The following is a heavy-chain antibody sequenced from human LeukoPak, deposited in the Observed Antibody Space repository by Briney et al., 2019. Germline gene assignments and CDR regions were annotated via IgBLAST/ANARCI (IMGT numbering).Heavy chain of an antibody. Sequence: PSQTLSLTCTVSGGSISSGSYYWSWIRQPAGKGLEWIGRIYTSGSTNYNASLKSRVTISVDTSKNQFSLKLSSVTAADTAVYYCARGIIGLVTGLNWFDPWGQGTLVTVSS. V-gene: IGHV4-61*02. CDR2: IYTSGST. CDR1: GGSISSGSYY. D-gene: IGHD3/OR15-3a*01. CDR3: ARGIIGLVTGLNWFDP. J-gene: IGHJ5*02.